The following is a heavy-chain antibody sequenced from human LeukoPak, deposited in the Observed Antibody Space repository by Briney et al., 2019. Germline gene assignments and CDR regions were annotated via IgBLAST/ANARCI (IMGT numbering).Heavy chain of an antibody. CDR1: GGTFSSYA. CDR3: ARVGAISDY. Sequence: ASVKVSCKASGGTFSSYAISWVRQAPGQGLEWMGRIIPILGIANYAQKFQGRVTMTRNTSISTAYMELSSLRSEDTAVYYCARVGAISDYWGQGTLVTVSS. D-gene: IGHD1-26*01. CDR2: IIPILGIA. V-gene: IGHV1-69*04. J-gene: IGHJ4*02.